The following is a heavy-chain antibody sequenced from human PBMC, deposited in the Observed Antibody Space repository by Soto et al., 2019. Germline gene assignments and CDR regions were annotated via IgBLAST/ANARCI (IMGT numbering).Heavy chain of an antibody. CDR3: ARDARKSSSSDY. Sequence: SVKVSCKASGGTFSSYTISWVRQAPGQGLEWMGGIIPILGIANYAQKFQGRVTITADKSTSTAYMELSSLRSEDTAVYYCARDARKSSSSDYWGQGTLVTVSS. V-gene: IGHV1-69*10. J-gene: IGHJ4*02. CDR1: GGTFSSYT. D-gene: IGHD6-6*01. CDR2: IIPILGIA.